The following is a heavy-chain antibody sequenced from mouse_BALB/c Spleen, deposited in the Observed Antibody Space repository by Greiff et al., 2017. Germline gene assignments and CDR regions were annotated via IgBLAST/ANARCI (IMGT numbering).Heavy chain of an antibody. Sequence: DVQLVESGGGLVQPGGSRKLSCAASGFTFSSFGMHWVRQAPEKGLEWVAYISSGSSTIYYADTVKGRFTISRDNPKNTLFLQMTSLRSEDTAMYYCARGMIKGGAMDYWGQGTSVTVSS. J-gene: IGHJ4*01. V-gene: IGHV5-17*02. D-gene: IGHD2-4*01. CDR3: ARGMIKGGAMDY. CDR1: GFTFSSFG. CDR2: ISSGSSTI.